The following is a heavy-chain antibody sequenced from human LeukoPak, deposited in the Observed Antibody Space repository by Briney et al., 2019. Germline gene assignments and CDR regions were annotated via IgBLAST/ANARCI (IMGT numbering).Heavy chain of an antibody. CDR1: GYTFTSYG. Sequence: GASVKVSCKASGYTFTSYGISWVRQAPGQGLGWMGWISAYNGNTNYAQKFQGRVTMTRDTSKSTVYMELSSLRSEDTAVYYCARSTYYDFWSGYPYYYYGMDVWGQGTTVTASS. CDR3: ARSTYYDFWSGYPYYYYGMDV. V-gene: IGHV1-18*01. CDR2: ISAYNGNT. J-gene: IGHJ6*02. D-gene: IGHD3-3*01.